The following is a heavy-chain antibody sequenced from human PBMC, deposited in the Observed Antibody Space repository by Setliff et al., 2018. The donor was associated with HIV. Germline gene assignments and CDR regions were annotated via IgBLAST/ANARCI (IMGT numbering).Heavy chain of an antibody. Sequence: ASVKVSCKASGGSFSSYGLSWARQAPGQGLEWMGGIMPIFGTANYAQKVQGRVTIIADASTNTVNMELSSLRSEDTAVYYCAKGITSRNWGSLFDYWGRGTVVTISS. CDR2: IMPIFGTA. V-gene: IGHV1-69*13. J-gene: IGHJ4*02. CDR1: GGSFSSYG. D-gene: IGHD7-27*01. CDR3: AKGITSRNWGSLFDY.